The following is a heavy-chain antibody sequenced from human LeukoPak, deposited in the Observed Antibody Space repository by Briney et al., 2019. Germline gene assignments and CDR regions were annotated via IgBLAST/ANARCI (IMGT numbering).Heavy chain of an antibody. CDR3: ARTGYSSSWYYFDY. J-gene: IGHJ4*02. CDR2: IYYSGST. Sequence: KTPETLSLTCTVSGGSISSYYWSWIRQPPGKGLEWIGYIYYSGSTNYNPSLKSRVTISVDTSKKQFSLKLNSVTAADTAVYYCARTGYSSSWYYFDYWGQGTLVTVSS. D-gene: IGHD6-13*01. V-gene: IGHV4-59*01. CDR1: GGSISSYY.